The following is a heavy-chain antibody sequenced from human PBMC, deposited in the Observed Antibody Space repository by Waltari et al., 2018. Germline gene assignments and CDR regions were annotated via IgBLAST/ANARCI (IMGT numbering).Heavy chain of an antibody. CDR3: TRVAKDRTSSQFDY. CDR1: GFNLSGSA. D-gene: IGHD2-2*01. Sequence: EVQLVESGGGVVRPGESMKLSCVVSGFNLSGSAIHWVRQRSGKVREWVGRVGTKTYSHATFYGPSVEGRFSISRDDSQNTAYLQMDSLDLDDTAVYFCTRVAKDRTSSQFDYWGQGTLVTVSS. J-gene: IGHJ4*02. V-gene: IGHV3-73*01. CDR2: VGTKTYSHAT.